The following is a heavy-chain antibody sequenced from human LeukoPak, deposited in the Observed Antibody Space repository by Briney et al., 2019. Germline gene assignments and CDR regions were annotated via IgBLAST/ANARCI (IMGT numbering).Heavy chain of an antibody. CDR2: INPNSGGT. CDR1: GYTFTGYY. D-gene: IGHD3-22*01. CDR3: AREGGGYYDSSGFSY. Sequence: GASVKVSCRASGYTFTGYYMHWVRQAPGQGLEWMGWINPNSGGTNYAQKFQGRVTMTRDTSISTAYMELSRLRSDDTAIYYCAREGGGYYDSSGFSYWGQGSLVTISS. J-gene: IGHJ4*02. V-gene: IGHV1-2*02.